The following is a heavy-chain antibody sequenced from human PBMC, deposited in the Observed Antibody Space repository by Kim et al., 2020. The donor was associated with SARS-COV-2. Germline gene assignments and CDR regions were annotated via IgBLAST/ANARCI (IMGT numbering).Heavy chain of an antibody. V-gene: IGHV1-46*01. CDR2: INPSGGST. J-gene: IGHJ5*02. CDR3: ARDPVSRYCSSTSCYTWFDP. Sequence: ASVKVSCKASGYTFTSYYMHWVRQAPGQGLEWMGIINPSGGSTSYAQKFQGRVTMTRDTSTSTVYMELSSLRSEDTAVYYCARDPVSRYCSSTSCYTWFDPWGQGTLVTVSS. D-gene: IGHD2-2*02. CDR1: GYTFTSYY.